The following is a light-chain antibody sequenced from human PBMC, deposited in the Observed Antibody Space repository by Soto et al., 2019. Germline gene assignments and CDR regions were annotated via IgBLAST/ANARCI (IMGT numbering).Light chain of an antibody. CDR1: SNDAGGYYL. V-gene: IGLV2-23*01. CDR2: EDT. J-gene: IGLJ1*01. CDR3: CSCAGHSTYV. Sequence: QSVLTQPASVSGSPGQSITITCTGVSNDAGGYYLVSWYQQHPGQAPKLIIYEDTKRPSGVSSRFSGSTSANTPSLTISGLQAADEADYYCCSCAGHSTYVFAGGTKVTVL.